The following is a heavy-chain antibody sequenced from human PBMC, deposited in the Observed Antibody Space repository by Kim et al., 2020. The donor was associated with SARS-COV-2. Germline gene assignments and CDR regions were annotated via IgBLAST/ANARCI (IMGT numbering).Heavy chain of an antibody. V-gene: IGHV3-9*01. CDR1: GFTFDDYA. CDR3: AKDRGSGSRGGFDY. D-gene: IGHD3-10*01. CDR2: ISWNSGSI. J-gene: IGHJ4*02. Sequence: GGSLRLSCAASGFTFDDYAMHWVRQAPGKGLEWVSGISWNSGSIGYADSVKGRFTISRDNAKNSLYLQMNSLRAEDTALYYCAKDRGSGSRGGFDYWGQGTLVTVSS.